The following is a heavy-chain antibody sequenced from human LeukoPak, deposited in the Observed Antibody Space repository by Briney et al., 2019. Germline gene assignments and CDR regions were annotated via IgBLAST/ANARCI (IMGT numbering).Heavy chain of an antibody. Sequence: GGSLRLSCAASGFTFCSYGMHWVRQAPGKGLEWVAVISYDGSNKYYADSVKGRFTISRDNSKNTLYLQMNSLRAEDTAVYYCAKMPRYSSGWYRFDPWGQGTLVTVSS. D-gene: IGHD6-19*01. CDR2: ISYDGSNK. CDR1: GFTFCSYG. CDR3: AKMPRYSSGWYRFDP. V-gene: IGHV3-30*18. J-gene: IGHJ5*02.